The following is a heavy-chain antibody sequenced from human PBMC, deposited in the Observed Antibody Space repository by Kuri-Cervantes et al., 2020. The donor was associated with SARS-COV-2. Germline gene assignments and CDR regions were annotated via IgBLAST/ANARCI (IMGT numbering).Heavy chain of an antibody. V-gene: IGHV1-58*01. CDR2: IVVGSGNT. D-gene: IGHD3-10*01. CDR3: AKDFGTMVQGVIDY. J-gene: IGHJ4*02. CDR1: GFTFTSSA. Sequence: SVKVSCKASGFTFTSSAVQWVRQARGQRLEWIGWIVVGSGNTNYAQKFQERVTTTRDMSTSTAYMELSSLRSEDTALYYCAKDFGTMVQGVIDYWGQGTLVTVSS.